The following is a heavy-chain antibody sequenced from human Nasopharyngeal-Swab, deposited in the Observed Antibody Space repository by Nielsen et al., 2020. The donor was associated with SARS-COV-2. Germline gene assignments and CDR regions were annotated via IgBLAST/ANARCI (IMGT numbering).Heavy chain of an antibody. CDR3: ARIYCSTTSCSNFDY. D-gene: IGHD2-2*01. V-gene: IGHV4-31*03. CDR2: SHSSGST. CDR1: GASISSVAYY. J-gene: IGHJ4*02. Sequence: SETLSLTCSVSGASISSVAYYWSWIRQHPGMGLEWIVSSHSSGSTYYNPSLKSRVTISVDTYKKQFSLELSSVTAADTAVYYCARIYCSTTSCSNFDYWGQGTLVTVSS.